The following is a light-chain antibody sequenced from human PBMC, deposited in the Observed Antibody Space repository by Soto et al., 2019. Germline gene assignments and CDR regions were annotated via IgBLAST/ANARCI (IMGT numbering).Light chain of an antibody. J-gene: IGLJ2*01. CDR3: SSYTSSSTLV. CDR1: SSDVGGYNY. CDR2: DVS. V-gene: IGLV2-14*01. Sequence: QSVLTQPASVYGSPGQWITISCTGTSSDVGGYNYVSWYQQHPGNAPKLMIYDVSNRPSGVSNRFSGSKSGNTASLTISGLQAEDEADYYCSSYTSSSTLVFGGGTQLTVL.